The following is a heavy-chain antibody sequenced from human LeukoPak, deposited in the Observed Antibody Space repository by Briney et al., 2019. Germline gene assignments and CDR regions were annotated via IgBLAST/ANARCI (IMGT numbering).Heavy chain of an antibody. J-gene: IGHJ4*02. Sequence: PSETLSLTCTVSGGSISSGDYYWSWIRRPPGKGLEWIGYIYYSGSTYYNPSLKSRVTISVDTSKNQFSLKLSSVTAADTAVYYCARDRGTTVTLFGYWGQGTLVTVSS. CDR2: IYYSGST. V-gene: IGHV4-30-4*08. CDR3: ARDRGTTVTLFGY. CDR1: GGSISSGDYY. D-gene: IGHD4-17*01.